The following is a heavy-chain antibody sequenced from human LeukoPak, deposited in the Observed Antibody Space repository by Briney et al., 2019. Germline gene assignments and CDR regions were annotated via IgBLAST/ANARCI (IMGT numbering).Heavy chain of an antibody. V-gene: IGHV4-4*09. CDR1: GGSISSYY. J-gene: IGHJ3*02. D-gene: IGHD6-19*01. Sequence: SETLSFTCSVSGGSISSYYWSWIRQPPGKGLEWSGYIYTSGSTNYNPSLERRVTISVDTSKNQFSLKLSSVTAADTAVYYCARSIIAVAGAFDIWGQGTMVTVSS. CDR3: ARSIIAVAGAFDI. CDR2: IYTSGST.